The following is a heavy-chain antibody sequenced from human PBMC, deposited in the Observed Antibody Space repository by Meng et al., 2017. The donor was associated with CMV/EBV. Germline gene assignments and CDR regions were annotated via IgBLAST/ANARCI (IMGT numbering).Heavy chain of an antibody. Sequence: SETLSLTCAVYGGSFSGYYWSWIRQPPGKGLEWIGEINHSGSTNYNPSLKSRVTISVDTSKNQFSLKLSSVTAADTAVNYCARESGGLGDCSSTSCYTSGIDYWGQGTLVTVSS. V-gene: IGHV4-34*01. D-gene: IGHD2-2*02. CDR3: ARESGGLGDCSSTSCYTSGIDY. CDR2: INHSGST. CDR1: GGSFSGYY. J-gene: IGHJ4*02.